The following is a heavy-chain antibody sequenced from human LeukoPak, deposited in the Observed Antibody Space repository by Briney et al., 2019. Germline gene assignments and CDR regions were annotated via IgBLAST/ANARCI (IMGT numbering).Heavy chain of an antibody. D-gene: IGHD3-22*01. Sequence: SETLSLTCAVYGGSFSGYYWSWIRQPPGKGLEWIGEINHSGSTNYNPSLKSRVTISVDTSKNQFSLKLSSVTAADTAVYYCARHRITMIVVVRYYFDYWGQGTLVTVSS. CDR1: GGSFSGYY. CDR3: ARHRITMIVVVRYYFDY. CDR2: INHSGST. V-gene: IGHV4-34*01. J-gene: IGHJ4*02.